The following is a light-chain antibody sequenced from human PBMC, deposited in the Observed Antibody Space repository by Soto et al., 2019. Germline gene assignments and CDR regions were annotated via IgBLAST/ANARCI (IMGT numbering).Light chain of an antibody. J-gene: IGKJ4*01. CDR3: QQYYTTPLT. CDR2: WAS. CDR1: QSVLSSSNNQNH. Sequence: DIVMTQSPDSLAVSLGERATINCKSSQSVLSSSNNQNHIAWYQQKPGQPPRLLIYWASTRESGVPDRFSGGGSGTDFTLTISSLQAEDVAVYYCQQYYTTPLTFGGGTKVEI. V-gene: IGKV4-1*01.